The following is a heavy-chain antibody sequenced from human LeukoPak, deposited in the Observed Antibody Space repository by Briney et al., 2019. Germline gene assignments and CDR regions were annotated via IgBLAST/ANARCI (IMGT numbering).Heavy chain of an antibody. CDR1: GFTFSSYE. J-gene: IGHJ4*02. V-gene: IGHV3-48*03. Sequence: GGSLRLSCAASGFTFSSYEMNWVRQAPGKGLEWVSYISSSGSTIYYADSVKGRFTISRDNAKNSLYLQMNSLRAEDTAVYYCARVGRYCSGGSCYRAYYFDYWGQGTLVTVSS. D-gene: IGHD2-15*01. CDR2: ISSSGSTI. CDR3: ARVGRYCSGGSCYRAYYFDY.